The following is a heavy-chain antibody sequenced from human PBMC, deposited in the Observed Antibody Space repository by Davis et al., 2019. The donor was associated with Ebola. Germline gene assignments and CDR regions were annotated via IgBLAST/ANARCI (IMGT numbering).Heavy chain of an antibody. Sequence: SETLSLTCTVSGYSISSGYYWGWIRQPPGKGLEWIGSIYHSGSTYYNPSLKSRVTISVDKSKSQISLHLNSVTAADTAEYYCAKESRGPGQYYGMDVWGKGTTVTVSS. J-gene: IGHJ6*04. CDR2: IYHSGST. CDR1: GYSISSGYY. V-gene: IGHV4-38-2*02. CDR3: AKESRGPGQYYGMDV.